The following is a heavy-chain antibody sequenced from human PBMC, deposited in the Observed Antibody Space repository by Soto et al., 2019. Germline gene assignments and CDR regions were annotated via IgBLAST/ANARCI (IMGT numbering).Heavy chain of an antibody. CDR3: ASLSRRTAMVHDDY. V-gene: IGHV1-69*06. CDR1: GGTFSSYA. CDR2: IIPIFGTA. J-gene: IGHJ4*02. Sequence: RASVKVSCKASGGTFSSYAISWVRRAPGQGLEWMGGIIPIFGTANYAQKFQGRVTITADKSTSTAYMELSSLRSEDTAVYYCASLSRRTAMVHDDYWGQGTLVTVSS. D-gene: IGHD5-18*01.